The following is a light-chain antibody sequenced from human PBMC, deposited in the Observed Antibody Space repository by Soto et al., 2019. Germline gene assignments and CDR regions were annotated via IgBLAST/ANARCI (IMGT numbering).Light chain of an antibody. J-gene: IGLJ2*01. CDR3: QSYDSSLSAHVV. V-gene: IGLV1-40*01. CDR2: GNS. CDR1: NSSIGAGYD. Sequence: QSVLTQPPSVSGAPGQRVTISCTGSNSSIGAGYDVHWYQQLPGTAPKLLIYGNSNRPSGVPDRFSGSKSGTSASLAITGLQAEDEADYYCQSYDSSLSAHVVFGGGTKLTVL.